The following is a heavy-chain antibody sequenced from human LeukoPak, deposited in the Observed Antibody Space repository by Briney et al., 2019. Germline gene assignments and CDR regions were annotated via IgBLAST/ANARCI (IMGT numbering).Heavy chain of an antibody. CDR1: GYTFTSYA. Sequence: ASVKVSCKASGYTFTSYAMHWVRQAPGQRLEWMGWINAGNGNTKYSQKFQGRVTITRDTSASTAYMELSSLRSEDTAVYYCARSFSAYDRAREFGVKTLDRIAAAGPPTYWYFDLWGRGTLVTVSS. D-gene: IGHD6-13*01. V-gene: IGHV1-3*01. CDR2: INAGNGNT. J-gene: IGHJ2*01. CDR3: ARSFSAYDRAREFGVKTLDRIAAAGPPTYWYFDL.